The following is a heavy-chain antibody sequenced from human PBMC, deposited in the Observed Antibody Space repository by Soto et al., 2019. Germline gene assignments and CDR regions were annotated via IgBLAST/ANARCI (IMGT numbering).Heavy chain of an antibody. CDR2: IYTSGST. Sequence: SETLSLTCTVSGGSISSYYWSWIRQPAGKGLEWIGRIYTSGSTNYNPSLKSRVTMSVDTSKDQFSLKLSSVTAADTAVYYCARDPLIAAAGLFDYWGQGTLVTVSS. CDR1: GGSISSYY. J-gene: IGHJ4*02. CDR3: ARDPLIAAAGLFDY. D-gene: IGHD6-13*01. V-gene: IGHV4-4*07.